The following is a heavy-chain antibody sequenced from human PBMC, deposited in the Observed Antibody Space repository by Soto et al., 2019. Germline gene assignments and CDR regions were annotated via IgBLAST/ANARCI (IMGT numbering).Heavy chain of an antibody. D-gene: IGHD1-26*01. Sequence: PGGSLRLSCAASGFTFINYGLHWVRQAPGKGLEWVAGISYDGSKKYYADSVKGQFTISRDSSTKTLFLQMNTVRPEDTAVYYCESEGPLHIWRGLGLHYWVQGTLVTVSS. CDR1: GFTFINYG. J-gene: IGHJ4*01. CDR3: ESEGPLHIWRGLGLHY. V-gene: IGHV3-30*03. CDR2: ISYDGSKK.